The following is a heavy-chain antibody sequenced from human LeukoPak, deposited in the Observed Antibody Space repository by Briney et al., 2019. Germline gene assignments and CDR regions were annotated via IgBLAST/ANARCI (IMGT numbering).Heavy chain of an antibody. CDR3: ARDVDSGWYYGY. CDR1: GHTFTGNY. J-gene: IGHJ4*02. V-gene: IGHV1-2*06. Sequence: ASVKVSCKASGHTFTGNYIHWVRQVPGQGLEWMGRINPNSGGTNYAQKFQDRVTMTRDTSISTAYMELSRLTSDDTAVYYCARDVDSGWYYGYWGQGTLVTVSS. D-gene: IGHD6-19*01. CDR2: INPNSGGT.